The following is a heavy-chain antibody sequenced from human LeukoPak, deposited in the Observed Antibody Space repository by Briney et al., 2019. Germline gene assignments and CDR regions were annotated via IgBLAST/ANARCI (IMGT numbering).Heavy chain of an antibody. CDR3: PRDSSGYYYYFDY. CDR1: GGSISSYY. Sequence: SETLSLTXTVSGGSISSYYWSWIRQPPGKGLEWIGYIYYSGSTNYNPSLKSRVTISVDTSKNQFSLKLSSVTAADTAVYYCPRDSSGYYYYFDYWGQGTLVTVSS. J-gene: IGHJ4*02. D-gene: IGHD3-22*01. V-gene: IGHV4-59*01. CDR2: IYYSGST.